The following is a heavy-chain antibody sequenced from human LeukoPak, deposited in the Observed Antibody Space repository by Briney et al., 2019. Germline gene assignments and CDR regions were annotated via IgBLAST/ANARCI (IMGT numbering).Heavy chain of an antibody. Sequence: GESLRISCKGSGYSFTSYWISWVRQMPGKGLEWMGRIDPSDSYTNYSPSFQGHVTISADKSISTAYLQWSRLKASDTAMYYCARQDLGQYCSGGSCYMDYWGQGTLVTVSS. D-gene: IGHD2-15*01. CDR1: GYSFTSYW. CDR2: IDPSDSYT. CDR3: ARQDLGQYCSGGSCYMDY. V-gene: IGHV5-10-1*01. J-gene: IGHJ4*02.